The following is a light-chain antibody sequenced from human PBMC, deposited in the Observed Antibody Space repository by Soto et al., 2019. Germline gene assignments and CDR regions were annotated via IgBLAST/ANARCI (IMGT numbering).Light chain of an antibody. CDR3: QQSYSSPRT. CDR2: LAS. Sequence: DILRTQSPSSLSASAGARATITCRASQSISNYLNWYQQKPGKAPELLIYLASSLQSGVPSRFSGSGSGTDFTLTISSLQPEDFATYYCQQSYSSPRTLGQGTKVDIK. J-gene: IGKJ1*01. V-gene: IGKV1-39*01. CDR1: QSISNY.